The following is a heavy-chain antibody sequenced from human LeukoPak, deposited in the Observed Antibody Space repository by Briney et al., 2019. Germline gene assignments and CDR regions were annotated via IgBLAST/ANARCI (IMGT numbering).Heavy chain of an antibody. Sequence: ASVKVSCKASGYTFTSYGISWVRQAPGQGLEWMGWISAYNGNTNYAQKLQGRVTMTTDTSTSTAYMELRSLRSDDTAVYYCARDLKYSSSWGNWFDPWGQGTLVTVSS. CDR1: GYTFTSYG. V-gene: IGHV1-18*01. CDR3: ARDLKYSSSWGNWFDP. D-gene: IGHD6-13*01. CDR2: ISAYNGNT. J-gene: IGHJ5*02.